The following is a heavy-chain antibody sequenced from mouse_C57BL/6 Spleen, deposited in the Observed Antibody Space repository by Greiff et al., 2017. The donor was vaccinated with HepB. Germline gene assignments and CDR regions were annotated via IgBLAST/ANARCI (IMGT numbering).Heavy chain of an antibody. V-gene: IGHV14-1*01. D-gene: IGHD2-4*01. CDR2: IDPEDGDT. CDR1: GFNIKDYY. CDR3: TTLDDYGAGFAY. Sequence: EVQLQQSGAELVRPGASVKLSCTASGFNIKDYYMHWVKQRPDQGLEWIGRIDPEDGDTEYAPKFQGKATMTADTSSNPAYLQLSSLTSEDTAVYYCTTLDDYGAGFAYWGQGTLVTVSA. J-gene: IGHJ3*01.